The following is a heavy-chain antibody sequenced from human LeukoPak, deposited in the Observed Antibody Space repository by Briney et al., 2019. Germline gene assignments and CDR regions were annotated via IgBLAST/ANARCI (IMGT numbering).Heavy chain of an antibody. Sequence: PSQTLSLTCTVSGGSISSGDYYWSWIRQPPGKGLEWIGYIYYSGSTYYNPSLKSRVTISVDTYKNQFSLKLSSVTAADTAVYFCARARVVTAIRPPTFDSWGQGTLVTVSS. CDR1: GGSISSGDYY. CDR3: ARARVVTAIRPPTFDS. CDR2: IYYSGST. D-gene: IGHD2-21*02. J-gene: IGHJ4*02. V-gene: IGHV4-30-4*01.